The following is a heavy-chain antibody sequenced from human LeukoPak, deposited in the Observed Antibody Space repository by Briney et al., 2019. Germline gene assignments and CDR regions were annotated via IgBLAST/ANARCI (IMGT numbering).Heavy chain of an antibody. CDR2: INPNSGGT. D-gene: IGHD4-23*01. J-gene: IGHJ3*02. V-gene: IGHV1-2*02. CDR1: GYTFTGYY. CDR3: ASTAPTTVVTHGDAFDI. Sequence: GTSVKVSCKASGYTFTGYYMHWVRQAPGQGLEGMGWINPNSGGTNYAQKFQGRVTMTRDTSISTAYMELSRLRSDDTAVYYCASTAPTTVVTHGDAFDIWGQGTMVTVSS.